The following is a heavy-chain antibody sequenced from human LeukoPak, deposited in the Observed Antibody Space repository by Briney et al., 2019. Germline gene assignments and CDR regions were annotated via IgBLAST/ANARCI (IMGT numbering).Heavy chain of an antibody. CDR3: ARDRWGVVPDTYYYYYYMDV. D-gene: IGHD2-2*01. Sequence: SETLSLTCTVSGGSISSYYWSWIWQPAGKGLEWIGRIYTSGSTNYNPSLKSRVTMSVDTSKNQFSLKLSSVTAADTAVYYCARDRWGVVPDTYYYYYYMDVWGKGTTVTVSS. CDR2: IYTSGST. CDR1: GGSISSYY. J-gene: IGHJ6*03. V-gene: IGHV4-4*07.